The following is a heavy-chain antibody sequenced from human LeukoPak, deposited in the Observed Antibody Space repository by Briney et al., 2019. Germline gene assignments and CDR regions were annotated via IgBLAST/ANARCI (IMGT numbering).Heavy chain of an antibody. CDR1: GFTFSNYA. V-gene: IGHV3-23*01. J-gene: IGHJ6*03. CDR2: ISGSGGST. D-gene: IGHD3-10*01. Sequence: PGGSLRLSCAASGFTFSNYAMSWVRQAPGKGLEWVSAISGSGGSTYYADSVKGRFTISRDNSKNTLYLQMNSLRAEDTAVYYCARDLNIGAGSFYYYYMDVWGKGTTVTVSS. CDR3: ARDLNIGAGSFYYYYMDV.